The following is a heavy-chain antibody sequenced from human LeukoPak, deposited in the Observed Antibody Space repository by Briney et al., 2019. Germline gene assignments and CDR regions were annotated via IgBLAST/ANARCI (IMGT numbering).Heavy chain of an antibody. J-gene: IGHJ4*02. V-gene: IGHV4-59*01. Sequence: PSETLSLTCTVSGGSISSYYWSWIRQPPGKGLEWIGYINYSGSTNYNPSLKSRVTISVDTSKNQFSLKLSSVTAADTAVYYCARALEWFDTYYFDYWGQGTLVTVSS. CDR2: INYSGST. D-gene: IGHD3-3*01. CDR1: GGSISSYY. CDR3: ARALEWFDTYYFDY.